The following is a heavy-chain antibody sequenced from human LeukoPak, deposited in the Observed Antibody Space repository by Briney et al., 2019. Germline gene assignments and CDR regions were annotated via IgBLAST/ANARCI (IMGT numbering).Heavy chain of an antibody. Sequence: ASVKVSCKASGCTFSSYAINWVRQAPGQGLEWMGRIIPILGIANYAQKFQGRVTITADKSTSTAYMELSSLRSEDTAVYYCARATCSGGSCYHYYYYYYGMDAWGQGTTVTVSS. CDR1: GCTFSSYA. CDR2: IIPILGIA. V-gene: IGHV1-69*04. J-gene: IGHJ6*02. CDR3: ARATCSGGSCYHYYYYYYGMDA. D-gene: IGHD2-15*01.